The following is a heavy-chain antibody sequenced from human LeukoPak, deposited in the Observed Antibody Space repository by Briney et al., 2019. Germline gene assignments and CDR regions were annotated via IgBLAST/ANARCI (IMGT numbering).Heavy chain of an antibody. Sequence: SVKVSCKASGYTFTSYYMHWVRQAPGQGLEWMGGIIPIFGTANYAQKFQGRVTITADESTSTAYMELSSLRSEDTAVYYCARLPGVTTAFDYWGQGTLVTVSS. D-gene: IGHD4-11*01. V-gene: IGHV1-69*13. CDR3: ARLPGVTTAFDY. CDR1: GYTFTSYY. CDR2: IIPIFGTA. J-gene: IGHJ4*02.